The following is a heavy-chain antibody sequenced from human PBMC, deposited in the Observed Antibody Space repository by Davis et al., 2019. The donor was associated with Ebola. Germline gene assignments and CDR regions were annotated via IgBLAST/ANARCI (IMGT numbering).Heavy chain of an antibody. Sequence: GESLKISCAASGFTLRSYGMHWVRQAPGKGLEWVAVISYDGSNEYYADSVKGRFTISRDSSKNTLYLQMNSLRAEDTAVYYCARVPQPYYYYYGMDVWGQGTTVTVSS. CDR1: GFTLRSYG. CDR3: ARVPQPYYYYYGMDV. V-gene: IGHV3-30*03. CDR2: ISYDGSNE. J-gene: IGHJ6*02.